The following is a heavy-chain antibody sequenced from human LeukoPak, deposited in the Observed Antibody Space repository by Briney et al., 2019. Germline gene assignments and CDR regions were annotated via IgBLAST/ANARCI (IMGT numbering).Heavy chain of an antibody. D-gene: IGHD2-21*02. CDR3: ARHDIVVVTAGFDP. J-gene: IGHJ5*02. Sequence: PSETLSLTCTVSGGSISSSSYYWGWIRQPPGKVLEWIGSIYYSGSTYYNPSLKSRVTISVDTSKNQFSLKLSSVTAADTAVYYCARHDIVVVTAGFDPWGQGTLVTVSS. CDR2: IYYSGST. CDR1: GGSISSSSYY. V-gene: IGHV4-39*01.